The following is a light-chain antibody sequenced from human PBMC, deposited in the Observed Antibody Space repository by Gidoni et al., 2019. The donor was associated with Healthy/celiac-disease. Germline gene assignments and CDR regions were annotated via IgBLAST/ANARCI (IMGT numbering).Light chain of an antibody. V-gene: IGKV1-5*01. CDR1: QSISSW. J-gene: IGKJ1*01. Sequence: DIQMTQSPSTLSASVGDRVTITCRASQSISSWLAWYQKKPGKAPKLLIYDASSLESGVPSRFSGSGSGTELTLTISRLQPDDVATYCWQQYNSYWTFGQGTKVEIK. CDR3: QQYNSYWT. CDR2: DAS.